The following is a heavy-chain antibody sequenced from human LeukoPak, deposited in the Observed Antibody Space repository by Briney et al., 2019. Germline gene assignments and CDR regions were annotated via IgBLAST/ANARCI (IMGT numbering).Heavy chain of an antibody. Sequence: GGSLRLSCAASGFTFSSYNFNWVRQAPGKGLEWVSSINSRSTSIYYADSVKGRFTISRDNAKDSLYLQMNSLRAEDTAVYYCARDGGQSGFTAAGYYYYYMDVWGKGTTVTVSS. CDR3: ARDGGQSGFTAAGYYYYYMDV. J-gene: IGHJ6*03. CDR2: INSRSTSI. D-gene: IGHD3-16*01. V-gene: IGHV3-21*01. CDR1: GFTFSSYN.